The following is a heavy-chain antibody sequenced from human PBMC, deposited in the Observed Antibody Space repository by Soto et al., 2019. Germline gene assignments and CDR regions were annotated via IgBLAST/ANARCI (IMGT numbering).Heavy chain of an antibody. V-gene: IGHV1-69*08. Sequence: QVQLVQSGAEMKKPGSSVKVSCKAAGGTFSSYTINWVRQAPGHGLEWMGKIIPIFDKTHYAQKFQGRVTITADKATKPAYMELTSLTSEDTADYYCGRDYNWRDGYYYYAMDVWGQWTTVTVSS. CDR2: IIPIFDKT. CDR3: GRDYNWRDGYYYYAMDV. CDR1: GGTFSSYT. D-gene: IGHD1-1*01. J-gene: IGHJ6*02.